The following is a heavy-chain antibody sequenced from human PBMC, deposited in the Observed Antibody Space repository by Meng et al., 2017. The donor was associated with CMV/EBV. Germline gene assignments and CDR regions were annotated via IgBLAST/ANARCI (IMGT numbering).Heavy chain of an antibody. CDR3: ARDRLVATINPCDY. D-gene: IGHD5-12*01. CDR2: IRQDGGQK. Sequence: GGPLRLSCAASGFPFSNYWMNWARQAPGKGLEWLANIRQDGGQKTYVDSVKGRFTISRDNSKNSLYLQMNSLRAEDTAVYYCARDRLVATINPCDYWGQGTLVTVSS. J-gene: IGHJ4*02. CDR1: GFPFSNYW. V-gene: IGHV3-7*03.